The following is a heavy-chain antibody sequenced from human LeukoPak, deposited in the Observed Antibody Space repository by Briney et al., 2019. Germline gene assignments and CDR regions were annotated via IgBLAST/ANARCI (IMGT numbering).Heavy chain of an antibody. J-gene: IGHJ3*02. CDR2: IWYDGSNK. V-gene: IGHV3-33*01. D-gene: IGHD3-10*01. CDR1: GFTFSSYG. CDR3: ARVGLSSGSYAFDI. Sequence: GRSLRLSCAASGFTFSSYGMHWVRQAPGKGLEWVAVIWYDGSNKYYADSVKGRFTISRDNSKNTLYLQMNSLRAEDTAVYYCARVGLSSGSYAFDIWGQGTMVTVSS.